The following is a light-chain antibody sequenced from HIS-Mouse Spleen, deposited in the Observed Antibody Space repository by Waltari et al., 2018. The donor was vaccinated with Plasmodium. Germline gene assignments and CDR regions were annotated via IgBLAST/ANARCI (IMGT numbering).Light chain of an antibody. Sequence: QSALTQPASVSGSPGQSITISCTGTSSDVGGYNYVSWYQQPPGKAPKRMIYEVSNRPSGVSNRFSGSKSGNTASLTISGLQAEDEADYYCSSYTSSSWVFGGGTKLTVL. J-gene: IGLJ3*02. V-gene: IGLV2-14*01. CDR1: SSDVGGYNY. CDR2: EVS. CDR3: SSYTSSSWV.